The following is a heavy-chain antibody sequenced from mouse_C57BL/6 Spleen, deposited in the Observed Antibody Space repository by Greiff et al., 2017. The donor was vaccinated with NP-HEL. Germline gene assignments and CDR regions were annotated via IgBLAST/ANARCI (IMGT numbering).Heavy chain of an antibody. D-gene: IGHD1-1*01. V-gene: IGHV1-22*01. CDR2: INPNNGGT. CDR1: GYTFTDYN. CDR3: ASPDGSSPWFAY. J-gene: IGHJ3*01. Sequence: VQLKESGPELVKPGASVKMSCKASGYTFTDYNMHWVKQSHGKSLEWIGYINPNNGGTSYNQKFKGKATLTVNKSSSTAYMELRSLTSEDSAVYYCASPDGSSPWFAYWGQGTLVTVSA.